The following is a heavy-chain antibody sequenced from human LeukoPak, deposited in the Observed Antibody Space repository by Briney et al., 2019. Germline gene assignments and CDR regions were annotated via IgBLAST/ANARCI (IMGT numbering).Heavy chain of an antibody. V-gene: IGHV3-23*01. D-gene: IGHD2-15*01. CDR2: ISISGGST. CDR3: AKVEGREGSWSEYFQY. CDR1: GFTFSSYA. J-gene: IGHJ1*01. Sequence: GGSLRLSCAASGFTFSSYAMSWVRQAPGKGLEWVSAISISGGSTYYADSVKGRLTVSRDNSKNTLYLQMNSLRAEDTAVYYCAKVEGREGSWSEYFQYWGQGTLVTVSS.